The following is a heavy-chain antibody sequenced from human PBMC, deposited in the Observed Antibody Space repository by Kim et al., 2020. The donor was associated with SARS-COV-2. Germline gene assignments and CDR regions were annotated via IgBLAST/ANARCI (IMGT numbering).Heavy chain of an antibody. J-gene: IGHJ6*02. V-gene: IGHV1-24*01. D-gene: IGHD2-15*01. CDR1: GYTLTELS. CDR3: ATGSCSGGSCLYYYGMDV. Sequence: ASVKVSCKVSGYTLTELSMHWVRQAPGKGLEWMGGFDPEDGETIYAQKFQGRVTMTEDTSTDTAYMELSSLRSEDTAVYYCATGSCSGGSCLYYYGMDVWGQGTTVTVSS. CDR2: FDPEDGET.